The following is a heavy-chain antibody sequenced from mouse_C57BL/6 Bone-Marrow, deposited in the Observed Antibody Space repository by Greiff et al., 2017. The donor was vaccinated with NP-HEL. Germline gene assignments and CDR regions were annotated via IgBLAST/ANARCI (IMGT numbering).Heavy chain of an antibody. CDR2: ISSGSSTN. D-gene: IGHD2-4*01. Sequence: EVQLVESGGGLVKPGASLKLSCAASGFTFSDYGMHWVRQAPEQGLEWVEYISSGSSTNYYADTVKGRITIARDNATNTQFLQMTSLRSEDAAMYYCGRGGLCWYFDVWGTGTAVTVSS. CDR3: GRGGLCWYFDV. CDR1: GFTFSDYG. J-gene: IGHJ1*03. V-gene: IGHV5-17*01.